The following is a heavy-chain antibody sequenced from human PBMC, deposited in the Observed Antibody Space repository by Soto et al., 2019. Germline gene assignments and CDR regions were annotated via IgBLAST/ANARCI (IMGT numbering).Heavy chain of an antibody. CDR3: ANDPYASSPYSHDY. V-gene: IGHV3-74*01. Sequence: GGSLRLSCEASGFAFSSYWMNWVRQAPGKGLEWVAGVKSGGSTANYADSVRGRFTISRDNAKNTLYLQMNRLRAEDTAVYYCANDPYASSPYSHDYWGQGTLVTVSS. J-gene: IGHJ4*02. CDR1: GFAFSSYW. CDR2: VKSGGSTA. D-gene: IGHD3-22*01.